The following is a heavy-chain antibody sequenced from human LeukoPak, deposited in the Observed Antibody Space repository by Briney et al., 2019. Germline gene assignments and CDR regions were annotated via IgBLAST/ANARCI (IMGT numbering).Heavy chain of an antibody. J-gene: IGHJ4*02. CDR1: GFTFSSYW. CDR3: ARDPSSLSGYFDY. V-gene: IGHV3-74*01. D-gene: IGHD6-19*01. CDR2: IDGDGSST. Sequence: GGSLRLSCAASGFTFSSYWMHWVRQVPGKGLVWVSRIDGDGSSTSYADSVKGRFTISRVNAKNTLYLQMNSLRAEDTAVYYCARDPSSLSGYFDYWGQGTLVTVSS.